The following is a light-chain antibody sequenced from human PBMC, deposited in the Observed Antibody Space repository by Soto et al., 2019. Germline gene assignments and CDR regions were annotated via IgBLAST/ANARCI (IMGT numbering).Light chain of an antibody. CDR1: SSDVGSYNY. J-gene: IGLJ1*01. CDR3: SSYTTRTTLYV. V-gene: IGLV2-14*01. CDR2: EVS. Sequence: QSALTQPASVSGSPGQSITISCTGTSSDVGSYNYVSWYQLRPGKAPKLMIYEVSNRSSGVSNRFSGSKSGDTASLTISGLQAEDEADYYCSSYTTRTTLYVFGTGTKVTVL.